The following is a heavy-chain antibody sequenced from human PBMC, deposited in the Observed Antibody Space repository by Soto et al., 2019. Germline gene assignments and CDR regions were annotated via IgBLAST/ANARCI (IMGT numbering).Heavy chain of an antibody. CDR3: ARSSGWLHDY. D-gene: IGHD6-19*01. CDR2: RKQDGSER. Sequence: EVQLVESGGGLVQPGGSLRLSCAASGFSLSGYWMNWVRQAPGRGLEWVAIRKQDGSERYYVDSVKGRFTISRDNAKNSLYLQMSSLRVEDTALYYCARSSGWLHDYWGQGTLVTVSS. CDR1: GFSLSGYW. J-gene: IGHJ4*02. V-gene: IGHV3-7*01.